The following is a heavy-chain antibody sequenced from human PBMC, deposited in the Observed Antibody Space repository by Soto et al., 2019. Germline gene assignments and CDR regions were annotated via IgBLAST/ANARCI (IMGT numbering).Heavy chain of an antibody. CDR3: ATRLDPIREDALDI. Sequence: PGGSLRLSCAAYGFTVSSNYMSWVRQAPGKGLEWVSVIYSRGNTYYADSVKGRFTISRDNSKNTLYLQMTTMRAEDTAVYYCATRLDPIREDALDIWGQGTMVTVSS. V-gene: IGHV3-53*01. CDR2: IYSRGNT. J-gene: IGHJ3*02. CDR1: GFTVSSNY. D-gene: IGHD4-17*01.